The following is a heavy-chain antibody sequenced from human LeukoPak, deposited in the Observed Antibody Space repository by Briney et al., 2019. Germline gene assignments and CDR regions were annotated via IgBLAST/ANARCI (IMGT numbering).Heavy chain of an antibody. D-gene: IGHD3-10*01. CDR1: GVSISSGGYS. J-gene: IGHJ4*02. CDR2: IYHSGNT. V-gene: IGHV4-30-2*02. CDR3: ARSGRGSSAGFDY. Sequence: SQTLSLTCSVTGVSISSGGYSWNWFRQLPGKGLEWIGYIYHSGNTFYNPSLKGRITISVDTSRNQFSLKLNSVTAADTAVYYCARSGRGSSAGFDYWGQGTLVTVSS.